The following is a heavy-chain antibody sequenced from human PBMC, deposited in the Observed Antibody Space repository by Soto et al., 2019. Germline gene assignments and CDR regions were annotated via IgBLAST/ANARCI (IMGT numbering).Heavy chain of an antibody. CDR1: GYTFTSYA. Sequence: ASVKVSCKASGYTFTSYAMHWVRQAPGQRLEWMGWISAANGNTKYSQKFQGRVTITMDTSASTAYMELSSLISEDTAVYYCARSVVVTAIPGYWGQGTLVTVSS. D-gene: IGHD2-21*02. V-gene: IGHV1-3*01. J-gene: IGHJ4*02. CDR3: ARSVVVTAIPGY. CDR2: ISAANGNT.